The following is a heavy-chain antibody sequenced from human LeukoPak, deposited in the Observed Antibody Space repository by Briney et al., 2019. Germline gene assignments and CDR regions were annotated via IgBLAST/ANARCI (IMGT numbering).Heavy chain of an antibody. D-gene: IGHD3-10*01. CDR1: GYTFTGYY. CDR3: ARLSASITMAAE. J-gene: IGHJ4*02. V-gene: IGHV1-2*02. CDR2: INHNSGGT. Sequence: ASVKVSCKASGYTFTGYYMHWVRQAPGQGLEWMGWINHNSGGTNYAQKFQGRVTMTRDTSISTAYMELSRLRSDDTAVYYCARLSASITMAAEWGQGTLVTVSS.